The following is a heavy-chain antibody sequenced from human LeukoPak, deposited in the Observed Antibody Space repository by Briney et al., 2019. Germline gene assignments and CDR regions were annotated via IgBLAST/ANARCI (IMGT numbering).Heavy chain of an antibody. V-gene: IGHV1-2*02. J-gene: IGHJ4*02. CDR2: ITPSGGA. D-gene: IGHD5-24*01. CDR1: GYTFTTYA. Sequence: ASVKVSCKASGYTFTTYAMHWVRQAPGQGLEWMGWITPSGGANYPQKFQGRVAITRDTSITTAYMDLSRLTSDDTAVYYCARDRYGDGFAHFDYWGQGALVTVSS. CDR3: ARDRYGDGFAHFDY.